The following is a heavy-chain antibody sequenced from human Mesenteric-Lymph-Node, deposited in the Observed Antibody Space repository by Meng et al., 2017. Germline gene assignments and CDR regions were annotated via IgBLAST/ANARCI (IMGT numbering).Heavy chain of an antibody. CDR2: IHHSGSA. V-gene: IGHV4-30-4*01. D-gene: IGHD2-21*01. CDR3: ASFDHIPRRNYFDY. Sequence: GHVQGSGPGLVEPSQTPSRTCTVSGGSMSSGNYYWSWIRQSPGKGLEWIRYIHHSGSAYYNPSLKSRVSISVDTSKNQFSLNLNSMTAADTAVYYCASFDHIPRRNYFDYWGQGTLVTVSS. J-gene: IGHJ4*02. CDR1: GGSMSSGNYY.